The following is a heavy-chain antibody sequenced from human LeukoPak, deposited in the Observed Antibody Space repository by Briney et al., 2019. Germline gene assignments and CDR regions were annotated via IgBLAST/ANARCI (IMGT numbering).Heavy chain of an antibody. J-gene: IGHJ4*02. D-gene: IGHD6-19*01. V-gene: IGHV3-9*01. Sequence: PGRSLRLSCAASGFTFDDYAMHWVRQAPGKGLEWVSGITWNNGYIGYADSVKGRFTISRDNTKNSLYLQMNSLRAEDTALYYCVKDWGDSSGWYGDFDYWGQGTLVTVSS. CDR2: ITWNNGYI. CDR1: GFTFDDYA. CDR3: VKDWGDSSGWYGDFDY.